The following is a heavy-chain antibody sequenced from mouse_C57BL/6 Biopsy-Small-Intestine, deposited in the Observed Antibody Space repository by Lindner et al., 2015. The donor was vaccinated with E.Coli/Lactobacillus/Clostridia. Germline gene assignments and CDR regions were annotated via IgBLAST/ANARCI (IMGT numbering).Heavy chain of an antibody. D-gene: IGHD3-2*02. Sequence: QLQESGPEAGEAWGFSEDTLQGSGYIFTDYNMDWVKQSHVKGLEWIGDVNPNSGGTIYNQKFKGKATLTVDKSSSTAYMELRSLTSEDTAVYYCARRQLNWFDYWGQGTLVTVSA. CDR3: ARRQLNWFDY. CDR1: GYIFTDYN. V-gene: IGHV1-18*01. CDR2: VNPNSGGT. J-gene: IGHJ3*01.